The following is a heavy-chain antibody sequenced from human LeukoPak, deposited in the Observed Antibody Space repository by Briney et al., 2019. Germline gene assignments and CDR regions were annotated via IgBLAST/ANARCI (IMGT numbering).Heavy chain of an antibody. Sequence: GGSLRLSCSASGFTFSTYAMHWVRQAPGKGLEYVSAISSNGGSTYYADSVKGRFTISRDNSKNTLYLQMNSLRAEDTAVYYCARDQKNYYDDSGYYAPNGLDIWGQGTMVTVSS. CDR1: GFTFSTYA. V-gene: IGHV3-64*04. CDR3: ARDQKNYYDDSGYYAPNGLDI. D-gene: IGHD3-22*01. J-gene: IGHJ3*02. CDR2: ISSNGGST.